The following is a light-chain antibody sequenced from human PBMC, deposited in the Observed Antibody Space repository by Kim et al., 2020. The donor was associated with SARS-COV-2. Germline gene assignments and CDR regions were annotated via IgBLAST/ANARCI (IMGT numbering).Light chain of an antibody. J-gene: IGKJ1*01. V-gene: IGKV1-8*01. CDR3: QQYQRYPRT. Sequence: QMAQSPSSLSASTGDRVTITCRASQGISSYFGWYQQKPGKAPKPLIYAASTLQSGVPSRFSGSGSGTDFTLTIRCLQSEDFATYYWQQYQRYPRTFGQGTKVDIK. CDR2: AAS. CDR1: QGISSY.